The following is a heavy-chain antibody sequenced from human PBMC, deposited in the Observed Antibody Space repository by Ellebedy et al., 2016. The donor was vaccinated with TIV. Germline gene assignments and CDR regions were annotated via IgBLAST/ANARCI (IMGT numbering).Heavy chain of an antibody. CDR3: ARVNALDY. Sequence: PGGSLRLSCAASGFTFSTYSMNWVRQAPGKGLEWVSYISSSSSTIYYADSVKGRFTISRDNAKNSLYLQRNSLRDEDTAVYYCARVNALDYWGQGTLVTVSS. CDR1: GFTFSTYS. J-gene: IGHJ4*02. V-gene: IGHV3-48*02. CDR2: ISSSSSTI.